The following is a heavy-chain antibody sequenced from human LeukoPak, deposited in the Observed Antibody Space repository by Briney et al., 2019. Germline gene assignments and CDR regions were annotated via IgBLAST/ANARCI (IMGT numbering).Heavy chain of an antibody. CDR2: ISAYNGNT. D-gene: IGHD3-22*01. CDR3: ARERSPLPYYYDSSGYPQGVDAFDI. J-gene: IGHJ3*02. Sequence: ASVKVSCKASGYTFTSYGISWVRQAPGQGLEWMGWISAYNGNTNYAQKLQGRVTMTTDTSTSTAYMELRSLRSDDTAVYYCARERSPLPYYYDSSGYPQGVDAFDIWGQGTMVTVSS. CDR1: GYTFTSYG. V-gene: IGHV1-18*01.